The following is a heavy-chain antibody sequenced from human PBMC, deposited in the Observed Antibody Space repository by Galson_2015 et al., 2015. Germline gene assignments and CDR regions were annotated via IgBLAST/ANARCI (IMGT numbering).Heavy chain of an antibody. Sequence: SVKVSCKASGYKFTSYGISWVRQAPGQGLEFMGWISPYNGNTNYAPILQGRLKMTTDTSTDTAYMELRSLRSDDTAVFYCARVPTPGTYYNPFDSWGQGTLVTVSS. CDR3: ARVPTPGTYYNPFDS. D-gene: IGHD3-10*01. J-gene: IGHJ4*02. V-gene: IGHV1-18*04. CDR1: GYKFTSYG. CDR2: ISPYNGNT.